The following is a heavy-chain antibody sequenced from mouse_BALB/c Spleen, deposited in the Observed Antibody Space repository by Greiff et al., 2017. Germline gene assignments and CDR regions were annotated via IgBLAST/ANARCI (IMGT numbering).Heavy chain of an antibody. D-gene: IGHD3-1*01. CDR2: ISYSGST. CDR3: ARWFGSHWYFDV. CDR1: GDSITSGY. J-gene: IGHJ1*01. Sequence: EVQVVESGPSLVKPSQTLSLTCSVTGDSITSGYWNWIRKFPGNKLEYMGYISYSGSTYYNPSLKSRISITRDTSKNQYYLQLNSVTTEDTATYYCARWFGSHWYFDVWGAGTTVTVSS. V-gene: IGHV3-8*02.